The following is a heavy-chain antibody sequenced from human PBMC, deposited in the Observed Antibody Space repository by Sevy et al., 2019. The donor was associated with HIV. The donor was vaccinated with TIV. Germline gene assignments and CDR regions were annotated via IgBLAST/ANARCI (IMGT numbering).Heavy chain of an antibody. D-gene: IGHD3-22*01. CDR1: GFTFSSYS. J-gene: IGHJ4*02. V-gene: IGHV3-48*01. CDR2: ISSSSSTI. CDR3: TRDGDYYASRAPPTDY. Sequence: GGSLRLSCAASGFTFSSYSMNWVRQAPGKGLEWVSYISSSSSTIYYADSVKGRFTISRDNAKNSLYLQMNSLRAEDTAVYYCTRDGDYYASRAPPTDYWGQGTLVTVSS.